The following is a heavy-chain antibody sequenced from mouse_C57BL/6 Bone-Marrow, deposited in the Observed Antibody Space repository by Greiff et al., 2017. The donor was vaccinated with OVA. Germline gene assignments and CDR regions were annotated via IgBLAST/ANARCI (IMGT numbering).Heavy chain of an antibody. Sequence: VQLQQPGAELVKPGASVKLSCKASGYTFTSYWMQWVKQRPGQGLEWIREIDPSDSYPNYNQKFKGKATLTVDTSSSTAYMQLSSLTSEDSAVDYCARREGYGNWSFDYWGQGTTLTVSS. CDR1: GYTFTSYW. CDR2: IDPSDSYP. D-gene: IGHD2-1*01. V-gene: IGHV1-50*01. CDR3: ARREGYGNWSFDY. J-gene: IGHJ2*01.